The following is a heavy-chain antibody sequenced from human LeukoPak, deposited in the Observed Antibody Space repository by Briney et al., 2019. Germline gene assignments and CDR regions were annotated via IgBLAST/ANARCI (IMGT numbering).Heavy chain of an antibody. D-gene: IGHD3-10*01. V-gene: IGHV4-59*08. Sequence: SETLSLTCNVSGVSISGYHWSWIRQPPGKGLEWLGYIYYSGSTNYNPSLKSRVTISVDTSKNQFSLKLSSVTAADTAVYYCARLGITMVRGVRNHLFDYWGQGTLVTVSS. CDR3: ARLGITMVRGVRNHLFDY. J-gene: IGHJ4*02. CDR1: GVSISGYH. CDR2: IYYSGST.